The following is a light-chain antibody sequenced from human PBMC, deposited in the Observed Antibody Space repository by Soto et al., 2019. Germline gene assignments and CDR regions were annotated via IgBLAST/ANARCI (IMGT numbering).Light chain of an antibody. J-gene: IGLJ3*02. V-gene: IGLV2-23*01. CDR1: SSDIGSFNL. Sequence: VLTQPASVSGSPGQSITISCTGTSSDIGSFNLVSWYQQHPGKAPQLMIYEATKRPSGVSNRFSGSKSGNTASLTISGLQAEDEADYYCCSYARNRDVLFGGGTKLTVL. CDR3: CSYARNRDVL. CDR2: EAT.